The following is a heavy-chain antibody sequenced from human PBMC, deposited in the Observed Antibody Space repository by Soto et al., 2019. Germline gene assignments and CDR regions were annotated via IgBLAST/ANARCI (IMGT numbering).Heavy chain of an antibody. D-gene: IGHD2-2*01. CDR2: FYYGGNS. Sequence: SETLSLTCRVSGGSISRSNQYWGWIRQPPGKGLEWIGTFYYGGNSFYNPSLRSRVTISENTSKNQFSLQLNFVTAADTAVYYCARLPQALYQQNWFDPWGQGTLVTVSS. CDR1: GGSISRSNQY. CDR3: ARLPQALYQQNWFDP. J-gene: IGHJ5*02. V-gene: IGHV4-39*01.